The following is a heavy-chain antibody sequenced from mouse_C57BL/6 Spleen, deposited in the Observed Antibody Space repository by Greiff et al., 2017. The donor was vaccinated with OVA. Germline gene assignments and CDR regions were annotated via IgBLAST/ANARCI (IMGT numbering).Heavy chain of an antibody. CDR1: GFSLTSYA. CDR2: IWTGGGT. J-gene: IGHJ2*01. CDR3: AINSIYYYGSSYSDY. V-gene: IGHV2-9-1*01. Sequence: VQRVESGPGLVAPSQSLSITCTVSGFSLTSYAISWVRQPPGKGLEWLGVIWTGGGTNYNSALKSRLSISKDNSKSQVFLKMNSLQSEDTAKYYCAINSIYYYGSSYSDYWGQGTTLTVSS. D-gene: IGHD1-1*01.